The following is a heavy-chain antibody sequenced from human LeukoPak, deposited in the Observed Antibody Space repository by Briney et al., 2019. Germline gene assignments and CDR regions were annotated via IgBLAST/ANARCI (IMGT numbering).Heavy chain of an antibody. CDR1: GYTSYAYT. J-gene: IGHJ4*02. D-gene: IGHD5-24*01. CDR3: AKDQDGYNSGVFDY. Sequence: SLRLSCAASGYTSYAYTMHWVRHAPGRGVEWVSGICWNSGSIGYADSVKRRFTISRDNAKNSLYLQMNRLRAEDMALYYCAKDQDGYNSGVFDYWGQGNLVTVSS. V-gene: IGHV3-9*02. CDR2: ICWNSGSI.